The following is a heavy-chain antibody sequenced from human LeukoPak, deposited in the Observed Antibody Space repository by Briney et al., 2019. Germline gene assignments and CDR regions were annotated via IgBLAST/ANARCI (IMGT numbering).Heavy chain of an antibody. V-gene: IGHV1-69*05. J-gene: IGHJ4*02. CDR3: ARGIESGGDCYLFDY. CDR2: IIHIFGTA. D-gene: IGHD2-21*02. Sequence: SAVKVSFKSSGCTFSSYDISWLRQATAQGLEWMGGIIHIFGTANYAQKFQGRVTITTDESTSTAYMELSSLRSEDTAVYYCARGIESGGDCYLFDYWGQETLVTVSS. CDR1: GCTFSSYD.